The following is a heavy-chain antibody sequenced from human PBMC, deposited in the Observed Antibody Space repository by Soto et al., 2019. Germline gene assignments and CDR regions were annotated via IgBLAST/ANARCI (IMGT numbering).Heavy chain of an antibody. CDR3: ARHVGGSSTSVDWFDP. V-gene: IGHV5-10-1*01. CDR2: IDPRDSYT. Sequence: DVQLVQSGAEVKKPGESLKISCKGSGYTFTSYWISWVRQMPGKGLEWMGRIDPRDSYTNYNPSFQGHVTISTDKSISTAFLQWSSLRASDTAMYYCARHVGGSSTSVDWFDPWGQGTLVTVSS. CDR1: GYTFTSYW. J-gene: IGHJ5*02. D-gene: IGHD2-2*01.